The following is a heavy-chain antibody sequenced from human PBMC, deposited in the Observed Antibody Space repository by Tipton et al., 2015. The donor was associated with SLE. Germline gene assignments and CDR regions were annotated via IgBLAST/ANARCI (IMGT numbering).Heavy chain of an antibody. J-gene: IGHJ3*01. CDR3: ARDSAPTDYYDILTGAAFDV. CDR2: ISSSGSTI. Sequence: SLRLSCAASAFTFSYYEMNWVRQAPGKGLEWVSYISSSGSTIYYADSVKGRFTISRDNAKNSLYLQMNSLRAEDTAVYYCARDSAPTDYYDILTGAAFDVWGQGTMVTVSS. V-gene: IGHV3-48*03. CDR1: AFTFSYYE. D-gene: IGHD3-9*01.